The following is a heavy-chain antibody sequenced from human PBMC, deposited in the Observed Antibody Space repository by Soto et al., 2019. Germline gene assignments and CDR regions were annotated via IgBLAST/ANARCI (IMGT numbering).Heavy chain of an antibody. CDR1: GYPFVSYG. CDR2: INVYSGNT. J-gene: IGHJ6*02. CDR3: ARIKASSMDF. Sequence: QVPLVQSGGEVKKPGASVKVSCNTSGYPFVSYGISWVRQAPGQGLEWMGWINVYSGNTDYAQKFRDRITMTTDTSTSTAYMELRGLRTDDTGVYYCARIKASSMDFWGQGTTVTVSS. D-gene: IGHD3-16*01. V-gene: IGHV1-18*01.